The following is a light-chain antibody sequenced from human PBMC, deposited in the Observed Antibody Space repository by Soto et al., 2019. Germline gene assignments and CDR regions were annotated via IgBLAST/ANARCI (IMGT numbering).Light chain of an antibody. CDR1: SSNIGAGYD. Sequence: QSVLTQPPSVSGAPGQRVTISCTGSSSNIGAGYDVHWYQQLPGTAPKLLIYGNNNRPSGVPDRFSGSKSGTSASLAITGLQAEDEADYYSQSYDSSLSGVVFVGGTKLTVL. CDR3: QSYDSSLSGVV. J-gene: IGLJ2*01. CDR2: GNN. V-gene: IGLV1-40*01.